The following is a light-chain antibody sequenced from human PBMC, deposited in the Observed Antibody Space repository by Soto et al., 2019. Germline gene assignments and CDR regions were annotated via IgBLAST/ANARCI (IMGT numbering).Light chain of an antibody. CDR3: MQSIQLPGT. CDR2: EVS. V-gene: IGKV2D-29*01. CDR1: QSLLHXXXXXX. Sequence: DIVMTQTPLSLSVTPGQPASISCKSSQSLLHXXXXXXLYWYLQRPGQPPQLLIYEVSNRFSGVTDRFRGSGSGTDFTLKISRVEAEDVGVYYCMQSIQLPGTFGQGTKLEIK. J-gene: IGKJ2*01.